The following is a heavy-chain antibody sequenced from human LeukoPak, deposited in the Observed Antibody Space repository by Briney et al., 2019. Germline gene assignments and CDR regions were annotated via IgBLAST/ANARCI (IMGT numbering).Heavy chain of an antibody. CDR2: ISYDGSNQ. Sequence: PGRSLRLSCEVSGFTFSSYAIHWVRQAPGKGLEWVVSISYDGSNQYYADFVKGRFTISRDNSKNTLYLQMNSLRAEDTAVYYCAKDPGVGATRWFDPWGQGTLVTVSS. CDR1: GFTFSSYA. J-gene: IGHJ5*02. CDR3: AKDPGVGATRWFDP. V-gene: IGHV3-30*18. D-gene: IGHD1-26*01.